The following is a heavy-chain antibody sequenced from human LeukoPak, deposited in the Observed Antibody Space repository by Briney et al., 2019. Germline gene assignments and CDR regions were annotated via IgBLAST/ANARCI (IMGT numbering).Heavy chain of an antibody. CDR2: INSGGSST. CDR3: ARDDLGGSTGRFYLY. D-gene: IGHD2-15*01. Sequence: GGSLTLSCAASGFTFSSYWRRWVRQAPGKGLVWVSHINSGGSSTSYAAPLKRRVTPYKDNPINSLYLQMNGLRAEDTPMYNCARDDLGGSTGRFYLYWGQRTLVTL. J-gene: IGHJ1*01. CDR1: GFTFSSYW. V-gene: IGHV3-74*01.